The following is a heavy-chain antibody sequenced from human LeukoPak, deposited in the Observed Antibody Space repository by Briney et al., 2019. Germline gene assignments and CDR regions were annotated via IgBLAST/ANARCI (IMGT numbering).Heavy chain of an antibody. V-gene: IGHV3-66*01. CDR3: AKDDSGWHPLGFDY. D-gene: IGHD6-19*01. Sequence: GGSLRLSCAASEFSVGSNYMTWVRQAPGKGLEWVSLIYSGGSTYYADSVKGRFTISRDNSKNTLYLQMNSLRAEDTAVYYCAKDDSGWHPLGFDYWGQGTLVTVSS. J-gene: IGHJ4*02. CDR2: IYSGGST. CDR1: EFSVGSNY.